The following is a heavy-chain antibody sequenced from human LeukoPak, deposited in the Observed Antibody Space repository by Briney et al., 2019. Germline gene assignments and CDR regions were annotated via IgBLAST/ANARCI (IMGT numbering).Heavy chain of an antibody. D-gene: IGHD3-10*01. V-gene: IGHV4-30-4*01. CDR1: GGSISSGDYY. Sequence: TPSETLSLTCTVSGGSISSGDYYWSGIRQPPGKGLEWIGYIYYSGSTYYNPSLKSRVTISVDTSKNQFSLKLSSVTAADTAVYYCARGAGDNYYGSVTRFDYWGQGTLVTVSS. CDR2: IYYSGST. J-gene: IGHJ4*02. CDR3: ARGAGDNYYGSVTRFDY.